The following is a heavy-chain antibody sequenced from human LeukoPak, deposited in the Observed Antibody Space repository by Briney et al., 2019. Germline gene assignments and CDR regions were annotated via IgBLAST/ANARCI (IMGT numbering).Heavy chain of an antibody. J-gene: IGHJ4*02. D-gene: IGHD3-22*01. CDR3: ARYTMIFDY. CDR2: ISYDGSNK. V-gene: IGHV3-30*01. Sequence: GGSLRLSCAASGFTFSSYAMHWVRQAPGKGLDWVAVISYDGSNKYYADSVKGRFTISRDNSKNTLYLQMNSLRAEDTAVYYCARYTMIFDYWGQGTLVTVSS. CDR1: GFTFSSYA.